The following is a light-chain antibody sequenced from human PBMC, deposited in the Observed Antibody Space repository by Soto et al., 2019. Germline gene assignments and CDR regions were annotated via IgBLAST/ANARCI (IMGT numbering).Light chain of an antibody. Sequence: EIVLTQSAGILSLSPGERATLSCRASQSVSSSYLAWYQQKPGQAPRLLIYGASSRATGIPDRFSGSGYGTDFTLTISRLEPEDFAVYYCQQYNNSPLTFGQGTKVEIK. CDR1: QSVSSSY. CDR3: QQYNNSPLT. V-gene: IGKV3-20*01. J-gene: IGKJ1*01. CDR2: GAS.